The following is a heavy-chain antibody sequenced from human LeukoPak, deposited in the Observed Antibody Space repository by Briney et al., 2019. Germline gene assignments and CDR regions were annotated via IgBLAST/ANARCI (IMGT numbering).Heavy chain of an antibody. CDR3: AKDIDYYDSSGYAFDI. J-gene: IGHJ3*02. CDR2: ISYDGSNK. D-gene: IGHD3-22*01. Sequence: GGSLRLSCAASGFTFSSYGMHWVRRAPGKGLEWVAVISYDGSNKYYADSVKGRFTISRDNSKNTLYLQMNSLRAEDTAVYYCAKDIDYYDSSGYAFDIWGQGTMVTVSS. CDR1: GFTFSSYG. V-gene: IGHV3-30*18.